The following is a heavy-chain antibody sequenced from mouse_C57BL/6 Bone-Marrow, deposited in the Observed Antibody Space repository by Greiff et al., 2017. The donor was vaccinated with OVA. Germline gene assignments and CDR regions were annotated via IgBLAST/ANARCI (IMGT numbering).Heavy chain of an antibody. Sequence: AQLQQSGAELMKPGASVKLSCKATGYTFTGYWLEWVKQRPGHGLEWIGEILPGSGSTNYNEKFKGKATFTADTSSNSAYMQLSSLTTEDSAISDYARRVNDYGSSYPIDYWGQGTTLTVSS. CDR1: GYTFTGYW. V-gene: IGHV1-9*01. J-gene: IGHJ2*01. D-gene: IGHD1-1*01. CDR2: ILPGSGST. CDR3: ARRVNDYGSSYPIDY.